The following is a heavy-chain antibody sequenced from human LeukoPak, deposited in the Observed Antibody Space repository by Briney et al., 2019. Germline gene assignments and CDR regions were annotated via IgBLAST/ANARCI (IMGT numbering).Heavy chain of an antibody. V-gene: IGHV3-21*06. D-gene: IGHD3-22*01. CDR2: ISSSSTYI. Sequence: GSLRLSCAASGFTFSSYSLNWVRQAPGKGLEWVSSISSSSTYIYYADSVKGRFTISRENGKNSLYLQMNSLRAEDTARYYCARGQSSSGSDAFDICGQGTMVTVYS. J-gene: IGHJ3*02. CDR1: GFTFSSYS. CDR3: ARGQSSSGSDAFDI.